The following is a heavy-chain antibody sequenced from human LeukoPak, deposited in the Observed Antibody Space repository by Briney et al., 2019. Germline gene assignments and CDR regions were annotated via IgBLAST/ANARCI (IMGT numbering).Heavy chain of an antibody. J-gene: IGHJ4*02. Sequence: TGGSLRLSCAASGFTFSSYGIHWVRQAPGKGLEWVAVIWYDGSNKYYADSVKGRFTISRDNSKNTLYLQMNSLRAEDTAVYYCAKRNYYDSSGYYYDYWGQGTLVTVSS. CDR1: GFTFSSYG. CDR3: AKRNYYDSSGYYYDY. CDR2: IWYDGSNK. V-gene: IGHV3-33*06. D-gene: IGHD3-22*01.